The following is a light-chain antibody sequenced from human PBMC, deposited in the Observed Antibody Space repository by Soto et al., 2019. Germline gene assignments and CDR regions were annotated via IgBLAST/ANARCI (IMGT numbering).Light chain of an antibody. CDR1: QSVSSSY. CDR3: QQSYRTPPIT. V-gene: IGKV3-20*01. Sequence: EIVLTQSPGTLSLSPGERATLSCRASQSVSSSYLAWYQQKPGQAPRLLIYGASSRATGIPDRFSGSGSGTDFTLTISRLEPEDFATYYCQQSYRTPPITFGQGTRLEIK. J-gene: IGKJ5*01. CDR2: GAS.